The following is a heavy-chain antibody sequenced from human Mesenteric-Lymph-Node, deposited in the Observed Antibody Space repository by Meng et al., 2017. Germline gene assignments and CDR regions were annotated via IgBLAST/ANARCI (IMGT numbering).Heavy chain of an antibody. Sequence: GESLKISCKGSGYDFPGYWIGWVRQMPGKGLEWMGIIYPGASQTRYSPSFQGQVTISADKSISTAYLQWSSLKASDTAMYYCATFSFWDGLYYFDYWGQGTLVTVSS. D-gene: IGHD2/OR15-2a*01. CDR1: GYDFPGYW. CDR3: ATFSFWDGLYYFDY. CDR2: IYPGASQT. V-gene: IGHV5-51*01. J-gene: IGHJ4*02.